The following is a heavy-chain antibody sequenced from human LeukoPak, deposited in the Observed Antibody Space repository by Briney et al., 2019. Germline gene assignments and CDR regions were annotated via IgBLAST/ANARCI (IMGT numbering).Heavy chain of an antibody. CDR1: GGSISSHY. D-gene: IGHD7-27*01. CDR3: ARRRPTSLNWGPDSYYFDY. Sequence: SETLSLTCTVSGGSISSHYWSWIRQPPGKGLEWIGYIYYSGSTNYNPSLKGRVTISVDTSKNQFSLKLSSVTAADTAVYYCARRRPTSLNWGPDSYYFDYWGQGTLVTVSS. J-gene: IGHJ4*02. V-gene: IGHV4-59*11. CDR2: IYYSGST.